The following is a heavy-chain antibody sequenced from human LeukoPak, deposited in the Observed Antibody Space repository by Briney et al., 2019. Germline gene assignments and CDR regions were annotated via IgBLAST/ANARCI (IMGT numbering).Heavy chain of an antibody. CDR3: ARVYCAGGSCFSNFLDY. CDR1: GFTFSSYA. D-gene: IGHD2-15*01. J-gene: IGHJ4*02. Sequence: GGSLRLSCAASGFTFSSYAMSWVRQAPGKGLEWVSAISGSGGSTYYADSVKGRFTISRDNSKNTLYLQMNSLRAEDTAVYYCARVYCAGGSCFSNFLDYWGQGTLVTVSS. CDR2: ISGSGGST. V-gene: IGHV3-23*01.